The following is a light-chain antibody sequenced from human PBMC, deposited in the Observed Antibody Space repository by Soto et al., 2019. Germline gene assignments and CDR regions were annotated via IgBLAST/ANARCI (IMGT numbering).Light chain of an antibody. CDR3: QQYGSSGT. V-gene: IGKV3-20*01. CDR2: GAS. CDR1: PSVTNY. J-gene: IGKJ1*01. Sequence: EIVLTQSPATLSLSPGERSSLSCRSSPSVTNYLAWYQQKPGQAPRLLIYGASNRATGIPDRFSGSGSGTDFTLTISRLEPEDFAVYYCQQYGSSGTFGQGTKVDIK.